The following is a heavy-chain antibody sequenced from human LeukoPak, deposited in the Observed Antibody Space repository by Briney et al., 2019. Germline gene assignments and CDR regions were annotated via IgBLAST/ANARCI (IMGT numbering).Heavy chain of an antibody. J-gene: IGHJ5*02. CDR3: ARDRPLLSSGSWFDP. D-gene: IGHD1-26*01. V-gene: IGHV4-38-2*02. CDR2: FYHSGST. Sequence: PSETLSLTCAVSGHSISSGYYWGWIRQPPGKGLEWIVTFYHSGSTYYNPSLRGRVTISVDTSKNEFSLKMTSVTAADTATYYCARDRPLLSSGSWFDPWGQGTLVTVS. CDR1: GHSISSGYY.